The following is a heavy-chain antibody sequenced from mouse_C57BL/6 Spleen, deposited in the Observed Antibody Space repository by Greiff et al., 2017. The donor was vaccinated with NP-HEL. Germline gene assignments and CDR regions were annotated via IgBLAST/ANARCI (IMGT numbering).Heavy chain of an antibody. CDR2: INPGSGGT. D-gene: IGHD2-5*01. CDR1: GYAFTNYL. J-gene: IGHJ4*01. CDR3: ARLESNYVMDY. V-gene: IGHV1-54*01. Sequence: VKLEESGAELVRPGTSVKVSCKASGYAFTNYLIEWVKQRPGQGLEWIGVINPGSGGTNYNEKFKGKATLTADKSSSTAYMQLSSLTSEDSAVYFCARLESNYVMDYWGQGTSVTVSS.